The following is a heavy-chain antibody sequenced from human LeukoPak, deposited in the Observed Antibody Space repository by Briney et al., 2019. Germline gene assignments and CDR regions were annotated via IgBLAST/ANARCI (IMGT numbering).Heavy chain of an antibody. J-gene: IGHJ4*02. CDR3: ARSIAAAGTEDY. Sequence: ASVKVSCKASRYTFTGYYMHWVRQAAGQGLEWMGWINPNSGGTNYAQKFQGRVTMTRDTSISTAYMELSRLRSDDTAVYYCARSIAAAGTEDYWGQGTLVTVSS. CDR2: INPNSGGT. D-gene: IGHD6-13*01. V-gene: IGHV1-2*02. CDR1: RYTFTGYY.